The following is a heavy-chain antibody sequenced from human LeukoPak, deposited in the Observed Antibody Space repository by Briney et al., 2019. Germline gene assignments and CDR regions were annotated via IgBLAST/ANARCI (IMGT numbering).Heavy chain of an antibody. CDR1: GFTFSSYS. V-gene: IGHV3-21*01. Sequence: GGSLRLSCAASGFTFSSYSMDWVRQAPGKGLEWVSSISSSSSYIYYADSVKGRFTISRDNAKNSLYLQMNSLRAEDTAVYYCARAVAAAGNGYWGQGTLVTVSS. CDR2: ISSSSSYI. J-gene: IGHJ4*02. CDR3: ARAVAAAGNGY. D-gene: IGHD6-13*01.